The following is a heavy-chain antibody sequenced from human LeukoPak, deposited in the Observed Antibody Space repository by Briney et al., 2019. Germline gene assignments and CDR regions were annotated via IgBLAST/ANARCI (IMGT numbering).Heavy chain of an antibody. V-gene: IGHV1-69*13. CDR3: ARVEQWLSSYTMGEYYFDY. J-gene: IGHJ4*02. D-gene: IGHD6-19*01. CDR2: IIPIFGTA. CDR1: GYTFTSYD. Sequence: ASVKVSCKASGYTFTSYDINWVRQATGQGLEWMGGIIPIFGTANYAQKFQGRVTITADESTSTAYMELSSLRSEDTAVYYCARVEQWLSSYTMGEYYFDYWGQGTLVTVSS.